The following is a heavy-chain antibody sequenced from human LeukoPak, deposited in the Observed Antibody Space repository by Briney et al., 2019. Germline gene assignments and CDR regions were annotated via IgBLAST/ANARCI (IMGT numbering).Heavy chain of an antibody. J-gene: IGHJ4*02. CDR3: TTDPAGVTTVTSPNYYFDY. D-gene: IGHD4-17*01. Sequence: GGSLRHSCAASGFTFSDAWMSWVRQAPGKGLEWVGRIGGKASGGTIVYAAPVQGRFTISRDDSKNTLSLQMNSLKTEDTAVYYCTTDPAGVTTVTSPNYYFDYWGQGTLVTVSS. V-gene: IGHV3-15*04. CDR2: IGGKASGGTI. CDR1: GFTFSDAW.